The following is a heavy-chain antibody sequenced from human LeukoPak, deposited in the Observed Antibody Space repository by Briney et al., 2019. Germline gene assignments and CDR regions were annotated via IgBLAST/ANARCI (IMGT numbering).Heavy chain of an antibody. V-gene: IGHV4-59*03. D-gene: IGHD3-10*01. J-gene: IGHJ4*02. CDR2: IYYRGTT. CDR1: GGSINDYY. CDR3: AGVFSGRRPFEL. Sequence: PSETLSPTCTVPGGSINDYYWNWLRQPPGKGLEWIGFIYYRGTTNNNPSLKSRVTTSIDTSKKQFSLNLSSVTAADTAIYYCAGVFSGRRPFELWGQGILVTVSS.